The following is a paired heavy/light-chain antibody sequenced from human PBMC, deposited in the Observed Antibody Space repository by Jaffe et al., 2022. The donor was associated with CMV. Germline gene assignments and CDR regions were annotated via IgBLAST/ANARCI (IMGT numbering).Light chain of an antibody. J-gene: IGLJ3*02. Sequence: QSALTQPASVSGSPGQSITISCTGTSSDVGSYNLVSWYQQHPGKAPKLMIYEVSKRPSGVSNRFSGSKSGNTASLTISGLQAEDEADYYCCSYAGSSGWVFGGGTKLTVL. CDR1: SSDVGSYNL. CDR3: CSYAGSSGWV. CDR2: EVS. V-gene: IGLV2-23*02.
Heavy chain of an antibody. CDR1: GFTFSDYY. V-gene: IGHV3-11*06. D-gene: IGHD3-10*01. CDR3: AREGPYDGSGPADY. CDR2: ISSSSSYT. Sequence: QVQLVESGGGLVKPGGSLRLSCAASGFTFSDYYMSWIRQAPGKGLEWVSYISSSSSYTNYADSVKGRFTISRDNAKNSLYLQMNSLRAEDTAVYYCAREGPYDGSGPADYWGQGTLVTVSS. J-gene: IGHJ4*02.